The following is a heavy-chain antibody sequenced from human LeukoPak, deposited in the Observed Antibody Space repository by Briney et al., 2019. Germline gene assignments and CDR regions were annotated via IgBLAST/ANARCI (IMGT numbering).Heavy chain of an antibody. J-gene: IGHJ5*02. V-gene: IGHV4-38-2*02. CDR1: GYSISSGYY. CDR2: IYHSGST. D-gene: IGHD1-14*01. CDR3: ARVTSRLGWFDP. Sequence: SETLSLTCTVSGYSISSGYYWGWIRQPPGKGLEWIGSIYHSGSTYYNPSLKSRVTISVDTSNNQFSLKLRSVTAADTAVYYCARVTSRLGWFDPWGQGTLVTVSS.